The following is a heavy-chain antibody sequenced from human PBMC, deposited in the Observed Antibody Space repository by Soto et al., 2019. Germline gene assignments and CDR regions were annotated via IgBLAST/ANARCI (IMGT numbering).Heavy chain of an antibody. D-gene: IGHD6-19*01. CDR2: ISYDGSNK. V-gene: IGHV3-30*18. CDR1: GFTFSSYG. J-gene: IGHJ4*02. Sequence: GGSLRLSCAASGFTFSSYGMHWVRQAPGKGLEWVAVISYDGSNKYYAASVKGRFTISRDNSKDTLYLQMNSLRAEDTAVYYCAKEREQWLVGSFDYWGQGTLVTVS. CDR3: AKEREQWLVGSFDY.